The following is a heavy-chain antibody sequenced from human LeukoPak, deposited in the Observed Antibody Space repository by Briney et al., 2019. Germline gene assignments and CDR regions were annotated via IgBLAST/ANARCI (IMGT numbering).Heavy chain of an antibody. J-gene: IGHJ6*03. CDR3: TTAKDKSGYYYYYMDV. Sequence: GGSLRLSCAASGFTSSNAWMSWVRQAPGKGLEWVGRIKSKTDGGTTDYAAPVKGRFTISRDDSKNTLYLQMNSLKTEDTAVYYCTTAKDKSGYYYYYMDVWGKGTTVTVSS. D-gene: IGHD2-15*01. CDR1: GFTSSNAW. CDR2: IKSKTDGGTT. V-gene: IGHV3-15*01.